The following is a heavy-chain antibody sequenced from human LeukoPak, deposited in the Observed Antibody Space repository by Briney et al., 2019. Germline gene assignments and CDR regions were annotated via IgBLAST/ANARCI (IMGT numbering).Heavy chain of an antibody. D-gene: IGHD6-19*01. V-gene: IGHV3-21*01. Sequence: GGSLRLSCAASGFTFSSYSMNWVRQAPGKELEWVSFISSSSTYIYYADSVKGRFTISRDNAKNSLYLQMNSLRAEDTAVYYCARDRYSSDVQYYFDYWGQGTLVTVSS. CDR3: ARDRYSSDVQYYFDY. CDR1: GFTFSSYS. J-gene: IGHJ4*02. CDR2: ISSSSTYI.